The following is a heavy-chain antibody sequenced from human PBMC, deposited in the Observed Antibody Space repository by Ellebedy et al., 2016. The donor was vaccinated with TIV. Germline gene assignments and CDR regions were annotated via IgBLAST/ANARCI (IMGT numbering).Heavy chain of an antibody. D-gene: IGHD6-25*01. V-gene: IGHV1-18*04. CDR3: ARDTGRIAAAGLDF. J-gene: IGHJ4*02. CDR2: ISAYNGNT. Sequence: ASVKVSCKASGYTFTGYYMHWVRQAPGQGLEWMGWISAYNGNTKYAQKLQGRVTMTTDTSTSTAYMELRSLSSDDTAVYYCARDTGRIAAAGLDFWGQGTLVTVSS. CDR1: GYTFTGYY.